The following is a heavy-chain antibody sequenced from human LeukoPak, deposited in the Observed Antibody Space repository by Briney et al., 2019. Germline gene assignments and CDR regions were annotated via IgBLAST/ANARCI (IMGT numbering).Heavy chain of an antibody. CDR2: ISGSGGST. Sequence: GGSLRLSCAASGFTFSSYAMSWVRQAPGKGLEWVSAISGSGGSTYYADSVKGRFTISRDNSKNTLYLRMNSLRAEDTAVYYCAKVADYYYYYGMDVWGQGTTVTVSS. V-gene: IGHV3-23*01. J-gene: IGHJ6*02. CDR3: AKVADYYYYYGMDV. CDR1: GFTFSSYA.